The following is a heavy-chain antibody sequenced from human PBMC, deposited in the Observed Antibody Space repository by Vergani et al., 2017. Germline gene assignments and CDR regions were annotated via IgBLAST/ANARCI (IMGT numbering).Heavy chain of an antibody. CDR1: GFTFSSSG. CDR3: ARAAFYYDSSVYYSVVDY. V-gene: IGHV3-48*01. CDR2: ISSSSSTK. D-gene: IGHD3-22*01. Sequence: EVQLVESGGGLVQPGGSLRLFCAASGFTFSSSGMNWVRQAPGKGLEWVSYISSSSSTKYYAEPVKGRFAISRDNAKNSLYLQMNSLRAEDTAVYYCARAAFYYDSSVYYSVVDYWGQGTLVTVSS. J-gene: IGHJ4*02.